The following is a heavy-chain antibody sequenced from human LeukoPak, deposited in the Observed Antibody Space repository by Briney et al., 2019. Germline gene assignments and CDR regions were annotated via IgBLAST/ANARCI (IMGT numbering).Heavy chain of an antibody. Sequence: SSVKVSCKASGGTFSSYAISWVRQAPGQGLEWMGRIIPILGIANCAQKFQGRVTITADKSTSTAYMEVSSLRSEDTAVYYCARELIGSGSYLSTFDYWGQGTLVTVSS. CDR3: ARELIGSGSYLSTFDY. CDR2: IIPILGIA. D-gene: IGHD1-26*01. J-gene: IGHJ4*02. V-gene: IGHV1-69*04. CDR1: GGTFSSYA.